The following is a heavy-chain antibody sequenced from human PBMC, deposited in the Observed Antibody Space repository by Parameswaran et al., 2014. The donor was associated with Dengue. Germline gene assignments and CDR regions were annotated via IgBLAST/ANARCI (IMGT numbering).Heavy chain of an antibody. CDR3: TSRGGTAAGTGFDY. Sequence: RWIRQPPGKGLEWVGFIRSKAYGGTTEYAASVKGRFTISRDDSKSIAYLQMNSLKTEDTAVYYCTSRGGTAAGTGFDYWGQGTLVTVSS. CDR2: IRSKAYGGTT. J-gene: IGHJ4*02. V-gene: IGHV3-49*02. D-gene: IGHD6-13*01.